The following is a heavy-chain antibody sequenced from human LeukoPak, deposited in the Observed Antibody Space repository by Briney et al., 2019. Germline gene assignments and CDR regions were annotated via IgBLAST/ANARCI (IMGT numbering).Heavy chain of an antibody. V-gene: IGHV4-39*07. Sequence: SETLSLTCSFSGGSISSSDYYWGWTRQPPGKGLEWIGSIYYSGSTYYNPSLKSRVTISVDTSKNQFSLKLSSVTAADTAVYYCARGGALGFDPWGQGTLVTVSS. CDR2: IYYSGST. J-gene: IGHJ5*02. CDR1: GGSISSSDYY. CDR3: ARGGALGFDP.